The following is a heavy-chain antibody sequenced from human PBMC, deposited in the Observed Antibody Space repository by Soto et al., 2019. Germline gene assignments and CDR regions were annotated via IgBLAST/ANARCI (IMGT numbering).Heavy chain of an antibody. CDR3: ARAGDCSSTSCYRDYYYGMDV. CDR1: GGTFSSYA. J-gene: IGHJ6*02. Sequence: SVKVSCKASGGTFSSYAISWVRQAPGQGLEWMGGIIPIFGTANYAQKFQGRVTITADESTSTAYMELSSLRSEDTAVYYCARAGDCSSTSCYRDYYYGMDVWGQGTTVTVSS. D-gene: IGHD2-2*02. CDR2: IIPIFGTA. V-gene: IGHV1-69*13.